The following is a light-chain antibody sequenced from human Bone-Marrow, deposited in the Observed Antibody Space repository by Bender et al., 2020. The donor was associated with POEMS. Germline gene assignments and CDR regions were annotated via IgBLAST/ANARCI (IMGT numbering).Light chain of an antibody. Sequence: QSALTQPASVSGSPGQSITISCTGTSSDVGGYNYVSWYQQHPGKVPKLMIYDVTNRPSGTSYRFSASKSGNTASLTISGLQTEDEGDYYCQSYDNSLGGWVFGGGTKLTVL. V-gene: IGLV2-14*03. CDR2: DVT. J-gene: IGLJ3*02. CDR3: QSYDNSLGGWV. CDR1: SSDVGGYNY.